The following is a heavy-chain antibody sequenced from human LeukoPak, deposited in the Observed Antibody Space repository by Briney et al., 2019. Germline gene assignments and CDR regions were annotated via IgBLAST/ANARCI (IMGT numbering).Heavy chain of an antibody. D-gene: IGHD6-19*01. V-gene: IGHV3-30-3*01. J-gene: IGHJ4*02. Sequence: GGSLRLSCAASGFMFSSDAMHWVRQAPGKGLEWVAVISYDGSNKYYADSEKGRITISRDNSKNMLYLEMSSLRAEDTAVYYCARGSQWLDSWFDCWGPGTLVTVSS. CDR1: GFMFSSDA. CDR2: ISYDGSNK. CDR3: ARGSQWLDSWFDC.